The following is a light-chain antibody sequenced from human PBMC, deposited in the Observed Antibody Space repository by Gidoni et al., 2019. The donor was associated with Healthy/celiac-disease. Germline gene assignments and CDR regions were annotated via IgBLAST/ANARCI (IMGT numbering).Light chain of an antibody. V-gene: IGLV3-1*01. J-gene: IGLJ2*01. Sequence: SYELTQPPTESVSPGQTASITCSGDKLGDKYACWYQQKPGQSPVLVIYQDSKRPSGIPERFSGSNSGNTATLTLSGTQAMDEAYYYCQAWDSSTAVFGGGTKLPVL. CDR3: QAWDSSTAV. CDR1: KLGDKY. CDR2: QDS.